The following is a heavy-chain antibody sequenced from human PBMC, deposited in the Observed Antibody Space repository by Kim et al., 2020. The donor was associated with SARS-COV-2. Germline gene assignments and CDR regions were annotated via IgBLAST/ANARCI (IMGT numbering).Heavy chain of an antibody. CDR1: GFTFNNYA. CDR2: IWYDGNNE. Sequence: GGSLRLSCGASGFTFNNYAMHWVRQAPGKGLEWVAVIWYDGNNEFYVDSVKGRFTVSRDNSRNTLYLQMNNLRAEDTGVYYCAKELCFTGSRGCAPDPSLNYWGQGTLVTVSS. J-gene: IGHJ4*02. CDR3: AKELCFTGSRGCAPDPSLNY. D-gene: IGHD3-10*01. V-gene: IGHV3-33*06.